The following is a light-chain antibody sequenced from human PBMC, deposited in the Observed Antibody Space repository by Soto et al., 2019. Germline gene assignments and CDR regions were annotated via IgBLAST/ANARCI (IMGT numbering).Light chain of an antibody. J-gene: IGKJ1*01. CDR2: SAS. CDR1: QNINNF. Sequence: DIQMTQSPSSLSASVGDRVTITCRASQNINNFLNWYQQKPGQAPKLLIYSASRLQSGVPSRFSGSGSGTEFTLSISSLQPEEFATYYCQQSYSTPRTLGQGTKVEI. V-gene: IGKV1-39*01. CDR3: QQSYSTPRT.